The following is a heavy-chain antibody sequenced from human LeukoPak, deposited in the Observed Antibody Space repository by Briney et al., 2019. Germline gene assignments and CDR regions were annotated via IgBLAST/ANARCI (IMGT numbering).Heavy chain of an antibody. CDR2: IRSKANNYAT. D-gene: IGHD1-26*01. Sequence: PGGSLRLSCAASGFTFSGSAMHWVRQASGKGLEWVGRIRSKANNYATAYAASVKGRFIISRDDSKNMAYLQMNSLKTEDTAVYCCTRHGDIVGAEHFDYWGQGTLVTVSS. CDR3: TRHGDIVGAEHFDY. V-gene: IGHV3-73*01. J-gene: IGHJ4*02. CDR1: GFTFSGSA.